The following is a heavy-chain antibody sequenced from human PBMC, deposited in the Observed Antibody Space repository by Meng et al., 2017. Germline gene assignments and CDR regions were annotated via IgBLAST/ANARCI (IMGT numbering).Heavy chain of an antibody. CDR1: GFTFSSYW. D-gene: IGHD1-26*01. CDR2: IKQDGSEK. J-gene: IGHJ4*02. CDR3: AGGGSYYEFDYFDY. Sequence: GESLKISCAASGFTFSSYWMSWVRQAPGKGLEWVANIKQDGSEKYYVDSVKGRFTISRDNAKNSLYLQMNSLRAEDASVYYCAGGGSYYEFDYFDYWGQGTLVTVSS. V-gene: IGHV3-7*01.